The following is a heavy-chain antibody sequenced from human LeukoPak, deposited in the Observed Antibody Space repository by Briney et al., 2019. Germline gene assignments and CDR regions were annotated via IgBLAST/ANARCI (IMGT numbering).Heavy chain of an antibody. D-gene: IGHD3-9*01. CDR2: IIPIFGTA. CDR3: ARDLARLRYFDWLVRGNWFDP. CDR1: GGTFSSYA. J-gene: IGHJ5*02. Sequence: SVKVSCTASGGTFSSYAISWVRQAPGQGLEWMGGIIPIFGTANYAQKLQGRVTMTTDTSTSTAYMELRSLRSDDTAVYYCARDLARLRYFDWLVRGNWFDPWGRGTLVTVSS. V-gene: IGHV1-69*05.